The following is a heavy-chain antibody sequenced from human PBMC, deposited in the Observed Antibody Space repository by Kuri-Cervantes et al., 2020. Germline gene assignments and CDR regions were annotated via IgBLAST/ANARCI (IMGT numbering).Heavy chain of an antibody. CDR3: ARGIAPTPGMDV. CDR1: GFTLSAYW. Sequence: GESLKISCAASGFTLSAYWVNWVRQAPGKGLEWVANIKHDGSEEYYADSVKGRFTISRDNAKNSLSLQMISLRAEDTAVYYCARGIAPTPGMDVWGQGTTVTVSS. J-gene: IGHJ6*02. CDR2: IKHDGSEE. D-gene: IGHD2-21*01. V-gene: IGHV3-7*01.